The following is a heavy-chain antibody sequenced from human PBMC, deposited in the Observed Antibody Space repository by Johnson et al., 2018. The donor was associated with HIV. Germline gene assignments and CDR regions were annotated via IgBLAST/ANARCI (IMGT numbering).Heavy chain of an antibody. CDR2: ISGSGGST. Sequence: VQLVESGGGLVQPGGSLRLSCAASGFSLSVYAMTWVRQAPGKGLEWVSAISGSGGSTYSADSVKGRFTISRDNSKNTLYLQMNSLRAEDTAVYYCAKSVVVVIAGDNDDAFDIWGQGTMVTVSS. CDR1: GFSLSVYA. D-gene: IGHD2-21*01. CDR3: AKSVVVVIAGDNDDAFDI. V-gene: IGHV3-23*04. J-gene: IGHJ3*02.